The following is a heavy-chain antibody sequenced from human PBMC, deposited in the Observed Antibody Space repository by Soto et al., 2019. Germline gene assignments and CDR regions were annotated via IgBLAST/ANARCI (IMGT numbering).Heavy chain of an antibody. Sequence: PGGSLRLSCAASGFTFSSYSMNWVRQAPGKGLEWVSSISSSSSYIYYADSVKGRFTISRDNAKNSLYLQMNSLRAEDTAVYYCAREKVLVGAKVWYYYGMDVWGQGTTVTVSS. CDR3: AREKVLVGAKVWYYYGMDV. D-gene: IGHD1-26*01. V-gene: IGHV3-21*01. CDR2: ISSSSSYI. CDR1: GFTFSSYS. J-gene: IGHJ6*02.